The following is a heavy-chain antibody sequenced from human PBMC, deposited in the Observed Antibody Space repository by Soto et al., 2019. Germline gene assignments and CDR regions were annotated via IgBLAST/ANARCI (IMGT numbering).Heavy chain of an antibody. V-gene: IGHV3-33*06. CDR3: AKDHWGSY. Sequence: WGSLILSGAASGFTFSSYGMHWVRQAPGKGLEWVAVIWYDGSNKYYADSVKCRFTISRDNSKNTLYLQMNSLRTEDTAVYYCAKDHWGSYSGQGTLVTVSS. J-gene: IGHJ4*02. CDR1: GFTFSSYG. D-gene: IGHD3-16*01. CDR2: IWYDGSNK.